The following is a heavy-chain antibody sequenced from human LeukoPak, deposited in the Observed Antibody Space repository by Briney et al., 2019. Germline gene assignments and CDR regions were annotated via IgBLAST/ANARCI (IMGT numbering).Heavy chain of an antibody. CDR3: AREDYGGNSGFDY. J-gene: IGHJ4*02. CDR2: INHSSGSA. V-gene: IGHV1-46*04. Sequence: ASVKVSCKASGYTFSTYYIHWVRQAPGQGLEWMGIINHSSGSANYAQKLQGRVTMTRDTSTSTVYMELSSLRSEDTAVYYCAREDYGGNSGFDYWGQGTLVTVSS. D-gene: IGHD4-23*01. CDR1: GYTFSTYY.